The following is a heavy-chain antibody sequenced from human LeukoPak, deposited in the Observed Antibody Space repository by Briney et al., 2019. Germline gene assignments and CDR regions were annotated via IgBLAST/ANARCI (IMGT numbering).Heavy chain of an antibody. D-gene: IGHD6-13*01. CDR3: AKSPGYSSSWYDY. J-gene: IGHJ4*02. Sequence: GGSLRLSCAASGFTVSSEYMSWVRQAPGKGLEWVSGFYRGGSTYYADSVRGRFTISRDNSKNTLYLQMNSLRAEDTAVYYCAKSPGYSSSWYDYWGQGTLVTVSS. CDR1: GFTVSSEY. V-gene: IGHV3-66*01. CDR2: FYRGGST.